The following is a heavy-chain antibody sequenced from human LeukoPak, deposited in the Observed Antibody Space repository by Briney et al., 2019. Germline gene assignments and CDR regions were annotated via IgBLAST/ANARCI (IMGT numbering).Heavy chain of an antibody. CDR2: IIPIFGTA. J-gene: IGHJ6*03. CDR1: GYTFTSYD. V-gene: IGHV1-69*13. Sequence: SVKVSCKASGYTFTSYDINWVQQAPGQGLEWMGGIIPIFGTANYAQKFQGRVTITADESTSTAYMELSSLRSEDTAVYYCAVGSGVVLGRSYYYYMDVWGKGTTVTVSS. D-gene: IGHD3-3*01. CDR3: AVGSGVVLGRSYYYYMDV.